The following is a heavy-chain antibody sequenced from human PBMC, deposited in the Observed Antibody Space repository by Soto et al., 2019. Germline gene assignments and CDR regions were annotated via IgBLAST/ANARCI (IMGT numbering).Heavy chain of an antibody. J-gene: IGHJ4*02. D-gene: IGHD2-2*01. V-gene: IGHV3-23*01. Sequence: GSLRLPCSTSWFTVSNYSISWVRQAPGKGLEWVSGISGSGGSSYYADSVKGRFTISRDNSKNTLNLQMDSLRAEDTAVYYCAKKSTDSSGYSDYWGQGTVVTVSS. CDR1: WFTVSNYS. CDR2: ISGSGGSS. CDR3: AKKSTDSSGYSDY.